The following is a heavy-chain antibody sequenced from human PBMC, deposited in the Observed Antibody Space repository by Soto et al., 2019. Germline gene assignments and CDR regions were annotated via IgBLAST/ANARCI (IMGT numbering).Heavy chain of an antibody. Sequence: SVKVSCKASGGTFSSYAISWVRQAPGQGLEWMGGIIPTFGTANYAQKFQGRVTITADESTSTAYMELSSLRSEDTAVYYCASYTAAGMLWFDPWGQGTLVTVSS. CDR1: GGTFSSYA. CDR2: IIPTFGTA. J-gene: IGHJ5*02. D-gene: IGHD6-13*01. V-gene: IGHV1-69*13. CDR3: ASYTAAGMLWFDP.